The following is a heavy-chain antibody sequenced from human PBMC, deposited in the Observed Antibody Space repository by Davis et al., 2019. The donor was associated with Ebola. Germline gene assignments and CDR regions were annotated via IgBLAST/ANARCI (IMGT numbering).Heavy chain of an antibody. D-gene: IGHD6-19*01. CDR3: ARESQWLVPRGPRYGMDV. CDR2: ISSSSYI. Sequence: GESLKISCAASGFTFSSYSINWVRQAPGKGLEWVSSISSSSYIYYADSVKGRFTISRDNAKNSLYLQMNSLRAEDTAVYYCARESQWLVPRGPRYGMDVWGKGTTVTVSS. V-gene: IGHV3-21*04. J-gene: IGHJ6*04. CDR1: GFTFSSYS.